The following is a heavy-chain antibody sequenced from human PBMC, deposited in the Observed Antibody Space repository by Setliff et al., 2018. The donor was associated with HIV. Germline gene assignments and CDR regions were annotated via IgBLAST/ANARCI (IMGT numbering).Heavy chain of an antibody. CDR2: IYSTGST. V-gene: IGHV4-4*07. CDR1: GGSISDYY. D-gene: IGHD6-19*01. Sequence: SETLSLTCIVSGGSISDYYWSWIRQPAGKGLEWIGRIYSTGSTTYNPSLKSRLTMSVDMSKNQVSLKLKSVTAADTAVYYCAREVAGTEVHWGQGTLVTVSS. J-gene: IGHJ4*02. CDR3: AREVAGTEVH.